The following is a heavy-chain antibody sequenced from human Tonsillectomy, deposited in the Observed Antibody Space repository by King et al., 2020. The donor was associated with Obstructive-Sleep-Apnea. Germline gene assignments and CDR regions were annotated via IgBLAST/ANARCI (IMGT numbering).Heavy chain of an antibody. CDR2: IRRKVYGGTT. D-gene: IGHD3-22*01. Sequence: EQLVQSGGGLVQPGRSLRRSCTASGFTFGDYAMSWVRKAPGKWLEWVGVIRRKVYGGTTDYAESVKGRFTIARDDSKSIAYLQMTSLKTEDTAVYYCTRDLGYYDTSGYLGFYWGQGTLVTVSS. V-gene: IGHV3-49*04. J-gene: IGHJ4*02. CDR1: GFTFGDYA. CDR3: TRDLGYYDTSGYLGFY.